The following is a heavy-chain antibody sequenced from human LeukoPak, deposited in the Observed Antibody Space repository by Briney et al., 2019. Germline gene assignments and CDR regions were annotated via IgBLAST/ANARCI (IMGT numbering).Heavy chain of an antibody. V-gene: IGHV4-59*01. CDR3: ARERYCSSTSCHGVWFDP. CDR1: GGSISSYY. Sequence: SETLSLTCTVSGGSISSYYWSWIRQPPGKGLEWIGYIYYSGSTNYNPSLKSRVTISVDTSKNQFSLKLSSVTAADTAVYYCARERYCSSTSCHGVWFDPWGQGTLVTVSS. D-gene: IGHD2-2*01. CDR2: IYYSGST. J-gene: IGHJ5*02.